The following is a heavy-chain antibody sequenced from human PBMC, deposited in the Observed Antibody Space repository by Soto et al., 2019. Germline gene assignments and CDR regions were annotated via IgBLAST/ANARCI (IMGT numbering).Heavy chain of an antibody. D-gene: IGHD2-21*01. Sequence: PGGSLRLSCTASAFTFSDYYMNWIRQAPGKGPEWVSYISSSGATIYYADSVKGRFAISRDNAKNILYLQMNNLRAEDTAVYYCARENRYFCYYGTTSYLFYYRGQRSLVTVSA. J-gene: IGHJ4*02. CDR3: ARENRYFCYYGTTSYLFYY. CDR2: ISSSGATI. V-gene: IGHV3-11*01. CDR1: AFTFSDYY.